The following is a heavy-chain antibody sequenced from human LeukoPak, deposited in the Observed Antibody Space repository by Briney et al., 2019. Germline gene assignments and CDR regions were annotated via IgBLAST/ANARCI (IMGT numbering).Heavy chain of an antibody. CDR3: ARSSGSYYILYYFDY. CDR2: ISSSGNTI. Sequence: GGSLRLSCTASGFTFSDYYMSWIRQAPGKGLEWVSYISSSGNTIYYADSVKGRFTISRDNAKNSLYLQMNSLRAEDTAVYYCARSSGSYYILYYFDYWGQGALVTVPS. J-gene: IGHJ4*02. D-gene: IGHD1-26*01. CDR1: GFTFSDYY. V-gene: IGHV3-11*01.